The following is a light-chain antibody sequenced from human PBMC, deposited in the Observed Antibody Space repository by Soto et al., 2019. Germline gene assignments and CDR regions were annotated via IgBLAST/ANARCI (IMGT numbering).Light chain of an antibody. CDR3: QQYGRSQT. J-gene: IGKJ1*01. Sequence: EIVLTQSPGTLSLSPGERATLSCRASQSDSSSYLAWYQQKPGQAPRLLISGAASRATGIPDRFSGSGSGTDFTLTISRLEPEDFAVYYCQQYGRSQTFGQGTKVEIK. CDR2: GAA. V-gene: IGKV3-20*01. CDR1: QSDSSSY.